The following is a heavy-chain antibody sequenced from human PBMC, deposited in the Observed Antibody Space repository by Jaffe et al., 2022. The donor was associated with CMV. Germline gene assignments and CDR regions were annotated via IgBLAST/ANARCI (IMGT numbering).Heavy chain of an antibody. D-gene: IGHD4-17*01. CDR1: GFTFSSYG. J-gene: IGHJ6*02. CDR2: IWYDGSNK. Sequence: QVQLVESGGGVVQPGRSLRLSCAASGFTFSSYGMHWVRQAPGKGLEWVAVIWYDGSNKYYADSVKGRFTISRDNSKNTLYLQMNSLRAEDTAVYYCARVYGYGGNPALYYYYGMDVWGQGTTVTVSS. V-gene: IGHV3-33*01. CDR3: ARVYGYGGNPALYYYYGMDV.